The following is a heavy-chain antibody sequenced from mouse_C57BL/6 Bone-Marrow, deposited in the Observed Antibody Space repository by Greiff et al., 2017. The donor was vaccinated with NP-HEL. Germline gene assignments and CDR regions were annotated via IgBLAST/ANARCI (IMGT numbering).Heavy chain of an antibody. Sequence: VQLQQSGPGLVAPSQSLSITCTVSGFSLTSYAISWVRQPPGKGLEWLGVIWTGGGTNYNSALKSRLSICKDNSKSQVFLKMNSLQTDDTARYYCARLAYYGNRWFAYWGQGTLVTVSA. CDR2: IWTGGGT. J-gene: IGHJ3*01. CDR1: GFSLTSYA. CDR3: ARLAYYGNRWFAY. V-gene: IGHV2-9-1*01. D-gene: IGHD2-10*01.